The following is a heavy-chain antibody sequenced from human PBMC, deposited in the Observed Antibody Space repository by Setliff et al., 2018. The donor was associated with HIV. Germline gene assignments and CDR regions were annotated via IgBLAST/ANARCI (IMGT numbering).Heavy chain of an antibody. CDR2: IFMSGSA. J-gene: IGHJ1*01. Sequence: SETLSLTCSVSGDFLDSIAHGNQFWGWIRQSGGKGLEWIGQIFMSGSADYDPSLESRVTISLDMSKNQFFLEMRSLTAADTAVYYCVRAPVYCAADCYPRYFEVWGQGALVTVSS. CDR1: GDFLDSIAHGNQF. V-gene: IGHV4-61*09. CDR3: VRAPVYCAADCYPRYFEV. D-gene: IGHD2-21*01.